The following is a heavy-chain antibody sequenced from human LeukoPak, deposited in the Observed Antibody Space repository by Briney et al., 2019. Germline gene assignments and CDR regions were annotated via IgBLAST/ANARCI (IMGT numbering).Heavy chain of an antibody. CDR3: AKDQKSGWGENYFDY. V-gene: IGHV3-23*01. J-gene: IGHJ4*02. CDR2: ISGSGGST. D-gene: IGHD6-19*01. Sequence: GGSLRFSCAASGFTFSSYAMSWVRQAPGKGLEWVSAISGSGGSTYYADSVKGRFTISRDNSKNTLYLQMNSLRAEDTAVYYCAKDQKSGWGENYFDYWGQGTLVTVSS. CDR1: GFTFSSYA.